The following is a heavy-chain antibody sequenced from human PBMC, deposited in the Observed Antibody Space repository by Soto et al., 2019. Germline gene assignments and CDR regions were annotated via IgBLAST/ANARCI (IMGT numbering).Heavy chain of an antibody. J-gene: IGHJ4*02. V-gene: IGHV1-18*01. CDR1: GYTFTSYG. CDR3: ARDRGIVIVGGTIPDY. D-gene: IGHD1-26*01. CDR2: ISAYNGNT. Sequence: QVQLVQSGAEVKQPGASVKVSCKASGYTFTSYGISWVRQAPGQGLEWLGWISAYNGNTNYARNLQGRVTVTADTSTTTAYMELRSLRSDDTAVYYCARDRGIVIVGGTIPDYWGQGTLVTVSS.